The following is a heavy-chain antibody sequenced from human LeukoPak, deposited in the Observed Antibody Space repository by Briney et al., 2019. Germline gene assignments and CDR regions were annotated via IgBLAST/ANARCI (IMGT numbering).Heavy chain of an antibody. CDR1: GFTFSSYS. CDR3: ARVVYYDSSGPSY. Sequence: GGSLRLSCAASGFTFSSYSMNWVRQAPGKGLEWVSSISSSSSSYIYYADSVKGRFTISRDNAKNSLYLQMNSLRAEDTAVYYCARVVYYDSSGPSYWGQGTLVTVSS. V-gene: IGHV3-21*01. J-gene: IGHJ4*02. CDR2: ISSSSSSYI. D-gene: IGHD3-22*01.